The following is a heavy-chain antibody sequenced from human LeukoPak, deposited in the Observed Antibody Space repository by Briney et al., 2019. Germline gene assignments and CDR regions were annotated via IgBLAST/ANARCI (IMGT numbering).Heavy chain of an antibody. CDR3: ARTSGYSSSLIDY. D-gene: IGHD6-13*01. J-gene: IGHJ4*02. CDR2: IYHTGST. Sequence: SETLSLTCTVSGYSISSGYYWGWIRQPPGKGLEWIGSIYHTGSTYYNPSLKSRVTISVDTSKNQFSLKLSSVTAADTAVYYCARTSGYSSSLIDYWGQGTLVTVSS. V-gene: IGHV4-38-2*02. CDR1: GYSISSGYY.